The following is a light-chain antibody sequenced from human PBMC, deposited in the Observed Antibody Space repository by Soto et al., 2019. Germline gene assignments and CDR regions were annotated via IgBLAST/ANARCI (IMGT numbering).Light chain of an antibody. J-gene: IGKJ1*01. CDR1: QGISNY. V-gene: IGKV1-27*01. Sequence: DIQMTQSPSSLSASVGDRVTITCRASQGISNYLSWYQQKPGKVPKLLIYAASTLQSGVPSRFSGSGSGTDFTLTISSLQPEDVATSYCQKYNSAITWTFGQGTKVEIK. CDR2: AAS. CDR3: QKYNSAITWT.